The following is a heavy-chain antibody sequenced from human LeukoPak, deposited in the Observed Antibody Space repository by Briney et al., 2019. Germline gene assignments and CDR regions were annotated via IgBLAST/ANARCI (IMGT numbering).Heavy chain of an antibody. D-gene: IGHD6-6*01. J-gene: IGHJ5*02. CDR1: GFTFSSYA. V-gene: IGHV3-30*04. CDR2: ISYDGSNK. Sequence: GGSLRLSCAASGFTFSSYAMHWVRQAPGKGLEWVAVISYDGSNKYYADSVKGRFTISRDNSKNTLYLQMNSLRAEDTAVYYCAKDPKYSSSSIHNWFDPWGQGTLVTVSS. CDR3: AKDPKYSSSSIHNWFDP.